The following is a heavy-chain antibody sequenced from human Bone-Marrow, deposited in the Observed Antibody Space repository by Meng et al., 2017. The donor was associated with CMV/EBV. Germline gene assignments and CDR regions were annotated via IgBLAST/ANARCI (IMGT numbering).Heavy chain of an antibody. J-gene: IGHJ3*02. CDR2: INPNSGGT. CDR1: GGTFSSYT. Sequence: ASVKVSCKASGGTFSSYTNSWGRQAPGQGLEWMGWINPNSGGTNYAQKFQGRVTMTRDTSISTAYMELSRLRADDTAVYYCARRRSSGYPPAGFDIWGQGTMVTVSS. CDR3: ARRRSSGYPPAGFDI. D-gene: IGHD3-22*01. V-gene: IGHV1-2*02.